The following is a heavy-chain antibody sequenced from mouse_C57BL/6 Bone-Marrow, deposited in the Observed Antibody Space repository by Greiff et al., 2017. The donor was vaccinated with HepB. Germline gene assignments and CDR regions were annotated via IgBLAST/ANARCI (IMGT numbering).Heavy chain of an antibody. D-gene: IGHD1-1*01. CDR1: GYTFTSYW. CDR2: IHPNSGST. V-gene: IGHV1-64*01. CDR3: ARGGSYYYGSSYNYFDY. Sequence: VQLQQPGAELVKPGASVKLSCKASGYTFTSYWMHWVKQRPGQGLEWIGMIHPNSGSTNYNEKLKSKATLTVDKASSTAYMQLSSRTSDDSAVYYWARGGSYYYGSSYNYFDYWGQGTTLTVSS. J-gene: IGHJ2*01.